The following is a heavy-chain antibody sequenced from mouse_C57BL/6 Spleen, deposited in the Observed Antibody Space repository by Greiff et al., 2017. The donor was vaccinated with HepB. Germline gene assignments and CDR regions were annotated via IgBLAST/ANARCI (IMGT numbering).Heavy chain of an antibody. CDR3: AREGGYYFPYAMDY. V-gene: IGHV1-54*01. CDR2: INPGSGGT. D-gene: IGHD1-1*01. J-gene: IGHJ4*01. CDR1: GYAFTNYL. Sequence: QVQLQQSGAELVRPGTSVKVSCKASGYAFTNYLIEWVKQRPGQGLEWIGVINPGSGGTNYNEKFKGKATLTADKSSSTAYMQLSSLTSEDSAVYFCAREGGYYFPYAMDYWGQGTSVTVSS.